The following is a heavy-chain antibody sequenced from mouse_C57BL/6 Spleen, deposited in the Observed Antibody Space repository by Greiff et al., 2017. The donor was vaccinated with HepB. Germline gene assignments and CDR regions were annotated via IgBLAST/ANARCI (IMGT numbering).Heavy chain of an antibody. J-gene: IGHJ3*01. CDR2: IDPSDSET. CDR1: GYTFTSYW. V-gene: IGHV1-52*01. Sequence: QVQLQQPGAELVRPRSSVKLSCKASGYTFTSYWMHWVKQRPIQGLEWIGNIDPSDSETHYNQKFKDKATLTVDKSSSTAYMQLSSLTSEDSAVYYCARSKYYGYDFAYWGQGTLVTVSA. CDR3: ARSKYYGYDFAY. D-gene: IGHD2-2*01.